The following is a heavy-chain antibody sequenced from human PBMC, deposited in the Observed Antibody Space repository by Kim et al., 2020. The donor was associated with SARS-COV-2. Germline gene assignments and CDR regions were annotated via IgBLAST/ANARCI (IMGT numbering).Heavy chain of an antibody. CDR2: ISYDGSNK. D-gene: IGHD3-10*01. J-gene: IGHJ5*02. CDR1: GFTFSTYA. CDR3: AGDRDGLGSRYDP. V-gene: IGHV3-30*04. Sequence: GGSLRLSCAASGFTFSTYALHWVRQAPGKGLEWVAVISYDGSNKYYADSVMGRFTISRDNSKNTLYLQMTSLRTEDTAVYYCAGDRDGLGSRYDPWGQGT.